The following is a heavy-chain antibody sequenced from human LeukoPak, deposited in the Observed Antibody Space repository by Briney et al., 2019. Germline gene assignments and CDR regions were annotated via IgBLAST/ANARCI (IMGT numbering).Heavy chain of an antibody. J-gene: IGHJ6*02. CDR1: GFTFSSYW. V-gene: IGHV3-74*01. CDR2: IKSDGSST. D-gene: IGHD1-7*01. CDR3: ARGGTGTDHYYYGMDV. Sequence: GGSLRLSCAASGFTFSSYWMHWVRQAPGKGLVWVSRIKSDGSSTSYADSVKGRFTISRDNAKNTLYLQMNSLRAEDTAVYFCARGGTGTDHYYYGMDVWGQGTTVTVSS.